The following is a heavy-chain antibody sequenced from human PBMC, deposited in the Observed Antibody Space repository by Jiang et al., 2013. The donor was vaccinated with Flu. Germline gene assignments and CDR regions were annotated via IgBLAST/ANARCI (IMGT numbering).Heavy chain of an antibody. CDR2: LSGSGDNT. V-gene: IGHV3-23*01. CDR1: GFTFNNYA. D-gene: IGHD2-21*02. Sequence: VQLLESGGGLVQPGGSLRLSCTASGFTFNNYAMSWVRQAPGKGLEWVSGLSGSGDNTYYAESVKGRFTISRDNSKNTLYLQMNSLRVDDTAVYYCAKGSTTAVWWYFDLWGRGTLVTVSS. J-gene: IGHJ2*01. CDR3: AKGSTTAVWWYFDL.